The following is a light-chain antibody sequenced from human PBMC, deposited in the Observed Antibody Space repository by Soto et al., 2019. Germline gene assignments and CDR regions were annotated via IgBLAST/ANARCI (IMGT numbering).Light chain of an antibody. Sequence: QSALTQPASVSGSPGQSITISCTATNSDVCNYNLVSWYQQHPGKAPKLMMYGVTNPPSGVSNRFSGSKSGNTASLTNSGLQAEDEADYYCCSYAGSGTWVLGGGTKLTVL. CDR2: GVT. CDR3: CSYAGSGTWV. J-gene: IGLJ3*02. V-gene: IGLV2-23*02. CDR1: NSDVCNYNL.